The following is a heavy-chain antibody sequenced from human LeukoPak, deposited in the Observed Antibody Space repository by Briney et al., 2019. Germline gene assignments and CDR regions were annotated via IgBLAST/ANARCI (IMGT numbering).Heavy chain of an antibody. J-gene: IGHJ4*02. Sequence: PSETLSLTCAVYGGSFSGYYWSWIRQPPGKGLEWIGEINHSGSTNYNPSLKSRVTISVDTSKNQFSLKLSSVTAADTAVYYCAMTDGIAARDYWGQGTLVTVSS. CDR2: INHSGST. D-gene: IGHD6-6*01. CDR3: AMTDGIAARDY. V-gene: IGHV4-34*01. CDR1: GGSFSGYY.